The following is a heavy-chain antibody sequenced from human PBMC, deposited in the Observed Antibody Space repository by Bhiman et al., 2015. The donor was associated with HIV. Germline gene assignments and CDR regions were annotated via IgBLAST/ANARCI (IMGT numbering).Heavy chain of an antibody. CDR3: ARDPRFFGVVNLYYYYGMDV. V-gene: IGHV3-7*01. D-gene: IGHD3-3*01. Sequence: EVQLVESGGGLVQPGGSLRLSCVASGFTFSSYWMSWVRQAPGKGLEWVANIKQDGSEKYYVDSVKGRFTISRDNAKNSLYLQMNSLRAEDTAVYYCARDPRFFGVVNLYYYYGMDVWGQGP. CDR1: GFTFSSYW. J-gene: IGHJ6*02. CDR2: IKQDGSEK.